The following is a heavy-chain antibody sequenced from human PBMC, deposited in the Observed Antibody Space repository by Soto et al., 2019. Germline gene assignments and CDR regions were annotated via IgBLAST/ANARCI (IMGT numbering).Heavy chain of an antibody. J-gene: IGHJ4*02. D-gene: IGHD6-19*01. CDR3: AKYWYSSGWHFDY. CDR1: GFTFSNYA. CDR2: VTRGGSA. Sequence: HPGGSLRLSCAASGFTFSNYAMTWVRQAPGKGLEWVSGVTRGGSAYYADSVKGRFTISRDNSKNTLYLQINSLRAEDTAVYYCAKYWYSSGWHFDYWGQGTLVTVSS. V-gene: IGHV3-23*01.